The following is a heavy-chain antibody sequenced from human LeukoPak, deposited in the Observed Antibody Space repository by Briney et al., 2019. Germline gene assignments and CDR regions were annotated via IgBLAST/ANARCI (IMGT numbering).Heavy chain of an antibody. Sequence: SETLSLTCAVYGGSFRGYYWSWIRQPPGKGLEWIGEINHSGSTNYNPSLKSQVTISVDTSKNQLSLKLSSVTAADTAVYYCARGYYYFDYWGQGTLVTVSS. D-gene: IGHD1-26*01. CDR2: INHSGST. V-gene: IGHV4-34*01. CDR1: GGSFRGYY. CDR3: ARGYYYFDY. J-gene: IGHJ4*02.